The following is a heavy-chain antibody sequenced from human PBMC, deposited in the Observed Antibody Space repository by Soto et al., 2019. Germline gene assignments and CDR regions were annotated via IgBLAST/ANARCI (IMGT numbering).Heavy chain of an antibody. CDR2: IVPMYDTP. Sequence: QVQLVQSEADMKNPGSSVRVSCKASGGTFSRSSLSWVRQAPGQGPEWIGGIVPMYDTPVYSQKFQGRVTITADESTATAYVELSSLRSEDTAVYFCARERGDRPVAGSDAFEFWGQGTVGTVSS. V-gene: IGHV1-69*01. CDR1: GGTFSRSS. D-gene: IGHD6-19*01. J-gene: IGHJ3*01. CDR3: ARERGDRPVAGSDAFEF.